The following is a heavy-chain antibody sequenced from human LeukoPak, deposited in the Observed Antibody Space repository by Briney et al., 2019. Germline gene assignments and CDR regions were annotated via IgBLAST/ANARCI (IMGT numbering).Heavy chain of an antibody. CDR3: ARARGWDTGRWYISRANWFDP. J-gene: IGHJ5*02. V-gene: IGHV4-34*01. CDR1: GGSFSGYY. CDR2: INHSGST. D-gene: IGHD6-13*01. Sequence: SETLSLTCAVYGGSFSGYYWSWIRQPPGKGLEWIGEINHSGSTNYNPSLKSRVTISVDTSKNQFSQKLSSVTAADTAVDCCARARGWDTGRWYISRANWFDPSGQGTQVTVSS.